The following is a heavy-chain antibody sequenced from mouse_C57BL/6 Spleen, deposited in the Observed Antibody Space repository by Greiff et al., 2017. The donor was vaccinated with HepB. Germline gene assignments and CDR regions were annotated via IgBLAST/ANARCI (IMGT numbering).Heavy chain of an antibody. J-gene: IGHJ3*01. CDR1: GYTFTSYW. V-gene: IGHV1-72*01. Sequence: QVQLQQPGAELVKPGASVKLSCKASGYTFTSYWMHWVKQRPGRGLEWIGRIDPNSGGTKYNEKFKSKATLTVDKPSSTAYMPLSSLTSEDSAVFYCAREDGNYGVSFAYWGQGTLVTVSA. D-gene: IGHD2-1*01. CDR2: IDPNSGGT. CDR3: AREDGNYGVSFAY.